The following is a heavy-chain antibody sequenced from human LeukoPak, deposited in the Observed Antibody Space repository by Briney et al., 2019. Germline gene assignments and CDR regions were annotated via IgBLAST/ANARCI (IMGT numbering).Heavy chain of an antibody. CDR3: ARVGLPVSFDY. V-gene: IGHV4-59*01. Sequence: SETLSLACTVSGGSISSYYWTWIRQPPGKGLEWIGYIYYSGNTNYNPSLKSRVTLSIDTSKNQFSLNLSSVTAADTALYYCARVGLPVSFDYWGQGTLVTVSS. D-gene: IGHD3/OR15-3a*01. CDR2: IYYSGNT. CDR1: GGSISSYY. J-gene: IGHJ4*02.